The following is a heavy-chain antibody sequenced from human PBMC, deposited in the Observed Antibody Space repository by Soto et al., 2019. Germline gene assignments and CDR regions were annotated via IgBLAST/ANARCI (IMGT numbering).Heavy chain of an antibody. CDR3: ARDLLRGYSYGYRDYYYGMDV. CDR1: GFTFSSYG. D-gene: IGHD5-18*01. V-gene: IGHV3-33*01. Sequence: QVQLVESGGGVVQPGRSLRLSCAASGFTFSSYGMHWVRQAPGKGLEWVAVIWYDGSNKYYADSVKGRFTISRDNSKNALYLQMKSLRAEDRAVYYCARDLLRGYSYGYRDYYYGMDVWGQGTTVTVSS. J-gene: IGHJ6*02. CDR2: IWYDGSNK.